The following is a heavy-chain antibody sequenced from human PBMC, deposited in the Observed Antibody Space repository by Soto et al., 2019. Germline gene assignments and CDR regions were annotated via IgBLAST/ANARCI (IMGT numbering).Heavy chain of an antibody. Sequence: GGSLRLSCAASGFTFSSYSMNWVRQAPGKGLEWVSSISSSSSYIYYADSVKGRFTISRDNAKNSLYLQMNSLRAEDTAVYYCARDLSVTTFFFTAYGMDVWGQGTTVTVSS. V-gene: IGHV3-21*01. J-gene: IGHJ6*02. CDR3: ARDLSVTTFFFTAYGMDV. CDR2: ISSSSSYI. CDR1: GFTFSSYS. D-gene: IGHD4-4*01.